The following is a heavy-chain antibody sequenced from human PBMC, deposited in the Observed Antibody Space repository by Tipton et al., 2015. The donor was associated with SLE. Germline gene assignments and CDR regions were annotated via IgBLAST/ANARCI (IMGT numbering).Heavy chain of an antibody. CDR1: GFSFSHYW. CDR3: TRENWVPES. Sequence: PLRLSCAASGFSFSHYWMSWVRQAPGGGLEWLANIGGDGTKYYYIDSVKGRFTISRDNAKNSLYLQINNLRAEDTAVYFCTRENWVPESWGQGTLVTVSS. CDR2: IGGDGTKY. D-gene: IGHD3-16*01. V-gene: IGHV3-7*01. J-gene: IGHJ4*02.